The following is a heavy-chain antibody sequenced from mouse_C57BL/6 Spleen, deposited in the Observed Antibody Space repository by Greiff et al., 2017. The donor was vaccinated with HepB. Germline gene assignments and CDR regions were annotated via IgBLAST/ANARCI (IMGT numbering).Heavy chain of an antibody. CDR3: ARERHAMDY. J-gene: IGHJ4*01. V-gene: IGHV3-6*01. CDR2: ISYDGSN. Sequence: EVKLLESGPGLVKPSQSLSLTCSVTGYSITSGYYWNWIRQFPGNKLEWMGYISYDGSNNYNPSLKNRISITRDTSKNQFFLKLNSVTTEDTATYYCARERHAMDYWGQGTSVTVSS. CDR1: GYSITSGYY.